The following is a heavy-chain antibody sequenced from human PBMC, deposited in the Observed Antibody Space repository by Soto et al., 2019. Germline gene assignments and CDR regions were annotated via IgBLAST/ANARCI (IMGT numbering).Heavy chain of an antibody. Sequence: QVLLQESGPGRVQPSGTLSLSCVVSGVSIGSNYYWGWVRQPPGKGLEWLGDMSHIGSVNYNPSLKSRVTISMDKSQNQFSLKLNSVTAADTAVYYCARSHGWYAIDYWGQGTLVIVSS. D-gene: IGHD6-19*01. CDR2: MSHIGSV. CDR3: ARSHGWYAIDY. CDR1: GVSIGSNYY. J-gene: IGHJ4*02. V-gene: IGHV4-4*02.